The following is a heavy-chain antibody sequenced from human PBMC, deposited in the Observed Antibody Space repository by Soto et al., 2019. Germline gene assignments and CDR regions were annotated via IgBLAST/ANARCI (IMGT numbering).Heavy chain of an antibody. V-gene: IGHV1-69*02. D-gene: IGHD6-13*01. CDR2: IIPILGIA. CDR1: GGTFSSYT. Sequence: SVKVSCKASGGTFSSYTISWVRQAPGQWLEWMGRIIPILGIANYAQEFQGRVTITADKSTSTAYMELSSLRSEDTAVYYCARQRYSSLPPASAYYYYYMDVWGKGTTVTVSS. CDR3: ARQRYSSLPPASAYYYYYMDV. J-gene: IGHJ6*03.